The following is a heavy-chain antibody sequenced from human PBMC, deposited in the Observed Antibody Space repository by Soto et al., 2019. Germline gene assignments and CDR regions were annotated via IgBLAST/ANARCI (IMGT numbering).Heavy chain of an antibody. D-gene: IGHD6-25*01. CDR2: IYYHGNT. CDR1: GCPITSRTYS. J-gene: IGHJ4*01. Sequence: PAETLSLTCAVSGCPITSRTYSWCWILQPPGKTLEWIGTIYYHGNTYSNPSLKSRVTISVDTSNNQLSLKLRSVTAADTAVYYWARHDGFSSGWLFDHWGHAPRATVPS. CDR3: ARHDGFSSGWLFDH. V-gene: IGHV4-39*01.